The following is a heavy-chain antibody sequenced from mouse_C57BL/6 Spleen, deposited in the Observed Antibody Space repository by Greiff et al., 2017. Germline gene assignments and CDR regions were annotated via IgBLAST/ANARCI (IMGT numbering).Heavy chain of an antibody. D-gene: IGHD1-1*01. CDR3: ARGGGTTVVATGYFDY. CDR1: GYSFTGYY. V-gene: IGHV1-31*01. Sequence: EVQLVESGPELVKPGASVKISCKASGYSFTGYYMHWVKQSHGNILDWIGYIYPYNGVSSYNQKFKGKATLTVDKSSSTAYMELRSLTSEDSAVYYCARGGGTTVVATGYFDYWGQGTTLTVSS. J-gene: IGHJ2*01. CDR2: IYPYNGVS.